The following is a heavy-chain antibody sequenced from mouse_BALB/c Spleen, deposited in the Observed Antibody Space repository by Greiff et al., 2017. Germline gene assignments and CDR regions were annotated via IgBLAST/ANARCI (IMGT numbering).Heavy chain of an antibody. Sequence: VKLVESGPGLVAPSQCLSLTCTVSGFSFTSYGVHWVRQPPGKGLEWLGVIWAGGSTNYNSALMSRLSISTDNSKSQVFLKMNSLQTDDTSMYYCARIYYGAYWGQGTLVTVSA. CDR2: IWAGGST. J-gene: IGHJ3*01. V-gene: IGHV2-9*02. CDR3: ARIYYGAY. D-gene: IGHD2-1*01. CDR1: GFSFTSYG.